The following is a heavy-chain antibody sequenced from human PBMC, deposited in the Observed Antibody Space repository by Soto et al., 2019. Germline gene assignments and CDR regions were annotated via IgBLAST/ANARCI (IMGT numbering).Heavy chain of an antibody. CDR3: ARDTPPHIAAAGPQYNKFFDY. D-gene: IGHD6-13*01. CDR1: GFTFSDYY. Sequence: GGSLRLSCAASGFTFSDYYMSWIRQAPGKGLEWVSYISSSGSTIYYADFVKGRFTISRDNAKNSLYLQMNSLRAEDTAVYYCARDTPPHIAAAGPQYNKFFDYWGQGTLVTVSS. V-gene: IGHV3-11*01. CDR2: ISSSGSTI. J-gene: IGHJ4*02.